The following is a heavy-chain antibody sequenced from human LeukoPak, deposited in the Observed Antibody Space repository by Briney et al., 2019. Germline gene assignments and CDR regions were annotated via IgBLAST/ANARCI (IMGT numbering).Heavy chain of an antibody. D-gene: IGHD2-2*01. V-gene: IGHV3-30*02. J-gene: IGHJ6*03. CDR1: GFTFSTYS. Sequence: GGSLRLSCSASGFTFSTYSLNWVRQAPGKGLEWVAFIRYDGSNKYYADSVKGRFTISRDNSKNTLYLQMNSLRAEDTAVYYCAKSIVVVPAAIATGPPRANYYYYYYMDVWGKGTTVTVSS. CDR2: IRYDGSNK. CDR3: AKSIVVVPAAIATGPPRANYYYYYYMDV.